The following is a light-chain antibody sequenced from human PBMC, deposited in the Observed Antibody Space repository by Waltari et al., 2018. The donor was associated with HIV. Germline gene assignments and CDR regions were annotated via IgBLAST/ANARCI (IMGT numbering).Light chain of an antibody. CDR3: SSYTTTRTVI. CDR1: SGDIGDYAY. Sequence: QSALTQPASVSGSPGQSITISCTVTSGDIGDYAYVSWYQQHPGKAPKLMIFDVSNRPSGVSNRFSASKSGNTASLTFSGLQTEDEANYYCSSYTTTRTVIFGGGTKVTVL. CDR2: DVS. J-gene: IGLJ2*01. V-gene: IGLV2-14*03.